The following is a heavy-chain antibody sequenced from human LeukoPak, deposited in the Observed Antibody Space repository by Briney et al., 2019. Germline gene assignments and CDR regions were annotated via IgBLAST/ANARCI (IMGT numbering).Heavy chain of an antibody. CDR2: IIPIFGTA. Sequence: GSSVKVSCKASGGTFSSYAISWVRQAPGRGLEWMGGIIPIFGTANYAQKFQGRATITADESTSTAYMELRSLRSDDTAVYYCARALSRGYSGYDYGLGYWGQGTLVTVSS. CDR3: ARALSRGYSGYDYGLGY. J-gene: IGHJ4*02. D-gene: IGHD5-12*01. V-gene: IGHV1-69*01. CDR1: GGTFSSYA.